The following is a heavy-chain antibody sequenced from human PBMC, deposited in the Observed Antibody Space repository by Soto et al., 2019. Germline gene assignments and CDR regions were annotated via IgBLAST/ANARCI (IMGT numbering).Heavy chain of an antibody. J-gene: IGHJ4*02. D-gene: IGHD3-10*01. V-gene: IGHV4-59*01. CDR3: ARAQGSGFLVS. Sequence: PSETLSLTCTVSGGSISFYYWSWIRQPPGKGLEWIGYIYYSGSTNYNPSLKSRVTISVDTSKNQFSLKLSSVTAADTAVYYCARAQGSGFLVSWGQGTLVTVSS. CDR2: IYYSGST. CDR1: GGSISFYY.